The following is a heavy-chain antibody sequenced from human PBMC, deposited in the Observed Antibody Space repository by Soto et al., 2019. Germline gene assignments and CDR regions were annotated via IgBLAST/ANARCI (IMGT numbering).Heavy chain of an antibody. CDR1: GYTFTSYD. J-gene: IGHJ6*03. V-gene: IGHV1-8*01. CDR2: MNPNSGNT. CDR3: ARIGETVGDFGLYYYMDV. Sequence: GASVKVSCKASGYTFTSYDINWVRQATGQGLEWMGWMNPNSGNTGYAQKFQGRVTMTRNTSISTAYMELSSLRSEDTAVYYCARIGETVGDFGLYYYMDVWGKGTTVTVSS. D-gene: IGHD3-3*01.